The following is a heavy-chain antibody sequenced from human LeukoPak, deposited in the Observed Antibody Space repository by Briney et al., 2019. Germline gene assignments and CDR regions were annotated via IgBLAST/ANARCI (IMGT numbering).Heavy chain of an antibody. CDR3: AGGPLRQQRAGGGGAFDI. V-gene: IGHV1-46*01. Sequence: ASVKVSCKASGYTFTSYYMHWVRQAPGQGLEWMGIINPSGGSTSYAQKFQGRVTITTDASTRTAHWGLGGPGAEDTALYWCAGGPLRQQRAGGGGAFDIWGQGTMVTVSS. D-gene: IGHD6-13*01. J-gene: IGHJ3*02. CDR2: INPSGGST. CDR1: GYTFTSYY.